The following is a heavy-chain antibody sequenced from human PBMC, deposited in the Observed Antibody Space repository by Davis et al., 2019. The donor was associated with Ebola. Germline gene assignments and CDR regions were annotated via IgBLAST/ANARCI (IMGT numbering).Heavy chain of an antibody. J-gene: IGHJ3*02. CDR2: INHSGST. V-gene: IGHV4-34*01. CDR1: GGSFSGYY. Sequence: PSETLSLTCAVYGGSFSGYYWSWIRQPPGKGLEWIGEINHSGSTNYNPSLKSRVTISVDTSKNQFSLKLSSVTAADTAVYYCARSFGVVIIFAFDIWGQGTMVTVSS. D-gene: IGHD3-3*01. CDR3: ARSFGVVIIFAFDI.